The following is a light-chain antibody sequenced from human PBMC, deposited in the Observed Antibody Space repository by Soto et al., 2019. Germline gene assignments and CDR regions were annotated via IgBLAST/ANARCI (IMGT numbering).Light chain of an antibody. J-gene: IGLJ1*01. Sequence: QSVLTQPPSVSGAPGQRVTISCTGSSSNIGAGYDVHWYQQLPGTAPKLLIYGNSNRPSGVPDRFSGSKSGTSASLAITGLQAGDEADYYCQSYDSSLSVLVFGTGTKLTVL. CDR2: GNS. V-gene: IGLV1-40*01. CDR1: SSNIGAGYD. CDR3: QSYDSSLSVLV.